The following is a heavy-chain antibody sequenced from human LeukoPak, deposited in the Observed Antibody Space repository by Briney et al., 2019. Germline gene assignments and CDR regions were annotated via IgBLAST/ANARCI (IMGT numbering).Heavy chain of an antibody. D-gene: IGHD2/OR15-2a*01. CDR3: ARDSEALSYMDV. CDR1: GFTFSSYS. Sequence: GGSLRLSCAASGFTFSSYSMNWVRQAPGKGLEWVSSISSISSYIYYADSVKGRFTISRDNAKNSLYLQMNSLRAEDTAVYYCARDSEALSYMDVWGKGTTVTVSS. V-gene: IGHV3-21*01. J-gene: IGHJ6*03. CDR2: ISSISSYI.